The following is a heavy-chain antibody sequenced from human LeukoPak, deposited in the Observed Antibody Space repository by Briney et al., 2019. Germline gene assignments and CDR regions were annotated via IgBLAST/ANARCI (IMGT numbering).Heavy chain of an antibody. D-gene: IGHD3-10*01. CDR2: IVVGSGNT. J-gene: IGHJ4*02. CDR3: AAGTMVRGVITPPVGY. Sequence: GTSVKVSCKASGFTFTSSAMQWVRQARGQRLEWIGWIVVGSGNTNYAQKFQERVTITRDMSTSTAYMELSSLRSEDTAVYYCAAGTMVRGVITPPVGYWGQGTQVTVSS. V-gene: IGHV1-58*02. CDR1: GFTFTSSA.